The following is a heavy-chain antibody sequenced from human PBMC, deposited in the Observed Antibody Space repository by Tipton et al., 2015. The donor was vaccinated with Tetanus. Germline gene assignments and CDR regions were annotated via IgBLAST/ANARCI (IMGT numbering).Heavy chain of an antibody. CDR3: ARNTVAGTVTFDY. D-gene: IGHD6-19*01. CDR1: GGSFSGYY. CDR2: INHSGGT. Sequence: GLVNPSETLSLTCAVYGGSFSGYYWSWIRQLPGKGLEWIGEINHSGGTNYNPSLKSRVTISVDTSKNQFSLKLSSVTAADTAVYYCARNTVAGTVTFDYWGQGTLVTVSS. V-gene: IGHV4-34*01. J-gene: IGHJ4*02.